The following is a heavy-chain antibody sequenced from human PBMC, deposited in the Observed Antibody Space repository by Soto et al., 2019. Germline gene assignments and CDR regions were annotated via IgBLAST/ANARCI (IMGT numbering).Heavy chain of an antibody. Sequence: GGSLRLSCAASGFTFSSYWMSWVRQAAGEGLVWVANIKQDGSEKYYVDSVKGRFTISRDNAKNSLYLQMNSLRAEDTAVYYCARARIAVAGSNLFDPWGQGTLVTVSS. V-gene: IGHV3-7*03. CDR1: GFTFSSYW. D-gene: IGHD6-19*01. CDR2: IKQDGSEK. CDR3: ARARIAVAGSNLFDP. J-gene: IGHJ5*02.